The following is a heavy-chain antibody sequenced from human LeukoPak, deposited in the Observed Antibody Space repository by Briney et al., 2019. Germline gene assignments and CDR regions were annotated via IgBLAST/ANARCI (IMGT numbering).Heavy chain of an antibody. Sequence: SETLSLTCTLAEGSISSFYWARIRQPPGKGLEWIGYIYRTGGTNYSPSLKSRVTISVDTSKNQFSLKLTSVTAADTAVYYCARGLGYGDSYDFWGQGTLVTVSS. CDR1: EGSISSFY. J-gene: IGHJ4*02. CDR3: ARGLGYGDSYDF. V-gene: IGHV4-59*01. CDR2: IYRTGGT. D-gene: IGHD5-18*01.